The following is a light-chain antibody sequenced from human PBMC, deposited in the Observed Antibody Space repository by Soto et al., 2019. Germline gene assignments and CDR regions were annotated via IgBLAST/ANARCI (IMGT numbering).Light chain of an antibody. CDR2: DVA. CDR1: SSDVGGSNF. CDR3: VSFTSSTTYV. J-gene: IGLJ1*01. V-gene: IGLV2-14*03. Sequence: QSALTQPASVSASPGQSITISCTGTSSDVGGSNFVSWSQQHPGKPPKLIIYDVATRPSGVSNRFSGSKSGSTASLIISRLQTEDEADYYCVSFTSSTTYVFGSGTKLTVL.